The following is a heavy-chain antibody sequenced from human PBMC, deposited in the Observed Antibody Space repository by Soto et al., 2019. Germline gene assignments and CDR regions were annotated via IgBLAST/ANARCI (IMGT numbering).Heavy chain of an antibody. D-gene: IGHD6-6*01. J-gene: IGHJ4*02. Sequence: RGESLKISCKASGYKFTWDWIGWARQMPGKGLELMGVVYPGDSDIRYSPSFQGLVIISADKSITTAYLQWSSLKASDTAMYYCTRSEQLYTFDSWGQGTLVTVSS. CDR2: VYPGDSDI. V-gene: IGHV5-51*01. CDR1: GYKFTWDW. CDR3: TRSEQLYTFDS.